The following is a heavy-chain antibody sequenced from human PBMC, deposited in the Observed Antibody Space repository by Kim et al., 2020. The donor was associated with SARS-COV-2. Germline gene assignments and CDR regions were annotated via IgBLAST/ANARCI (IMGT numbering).Heavy chain of an antibody. J-gene: IGHJ4*02. Sequence: GGSLRLSCAASGFTFSSFAMSWVRQAPGKGLEWVSIISGGGGTTYYADSVKGRFTISRDNPKNTLYLQMNSLRAEDTAVYYCAKRLAYGSTWYYFDSWGQGTLVTVSS. CDR2: ISGGGGTT. V-gene: IGHV3-23*01. CDR1: GFTFSSFA. D-gene: IGHD6-13*01. CDR3: AKRLAYGSTWYYFDS.